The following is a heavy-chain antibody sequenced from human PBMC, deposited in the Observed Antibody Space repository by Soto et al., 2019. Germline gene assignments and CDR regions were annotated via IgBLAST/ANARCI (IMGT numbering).Heavy chain of an antibody. V-gene: IGHV4-61*01. J-gene: IGHJ3*02. CDR1: GGSVTSATYY. CDR2: IYYSGST. Sequence: SETLSLTCTVSGGSVTSATYYWSWIRQPPGKGLEYIGYIYYSGSTNYNPSLNSRVTISVDTPKNQFSLKLSSATAADTALYYCASANAGAFNIWGQGTMVTVSS. CDR3: ASANAGAFNI.